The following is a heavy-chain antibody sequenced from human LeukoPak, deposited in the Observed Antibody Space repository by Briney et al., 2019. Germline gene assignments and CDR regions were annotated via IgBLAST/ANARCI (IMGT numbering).Heavy chain of an antibody. Sequence: GGSLRLSCAGSGFTFSSYWMGWVRQAPGKGLEWVANIKKVGNEKYYVDSVKGRFTISRDNAKNSLYLQMNSLRVEDTAVYYCANGRGIAAAGTGPQHWGQGTLVTVSS. CDR3: ANGRGIAAAGTGPQH. J-gene: IGHJ1*01. D-gene: IGHD6-13*01. CDR1: GFTFSSYW. CDR2: IKKVGNEK. V-gene: IGHV3-7*01.